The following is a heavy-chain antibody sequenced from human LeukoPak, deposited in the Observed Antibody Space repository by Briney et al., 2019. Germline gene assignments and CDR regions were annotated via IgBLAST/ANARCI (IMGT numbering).Heavy chain of an antibody. J-gene: IGHJ4*02. V-gene: IGHV1-46*01. CDR1: GYTFTSNY. CDR2: INPSGGST. D-gene: IGHD5-18*01. Sequence: ASVKVSCKASGYTFTSNYIHWVRQAPGQGLEWMGIINPSGGSTSYAQKFQGRVTMTRDTSTSTVYMELSSLRSEDTAVYYCALGYSYGDVYDYWGQGTLVTVSS. CDR3: ALGYSYGDVYDY.